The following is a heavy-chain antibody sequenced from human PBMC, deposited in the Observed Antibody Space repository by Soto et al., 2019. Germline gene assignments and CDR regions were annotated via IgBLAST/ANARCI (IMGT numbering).Heavy chain of an antibody. J-gene: IGHJ6*02. CDR2: INSDGSST. V-gene: IGHV3-74*01. Sequence: GGSLRLSCAASGFTFSSYWMHWVRQAPGKGLVWVSRINSDGSSTSYADSVKGRFTISRDNAKNTLYLQMNSLRAEDTAVYYCARGRRYDFWSGYSFYYYYGMDVWGQGTTVTVSS. CDR3: ARGRRYDFWSGYSFYYYYGMDV. CDR1: GFTFSSYW. D-gene: IGHD3-3*01.